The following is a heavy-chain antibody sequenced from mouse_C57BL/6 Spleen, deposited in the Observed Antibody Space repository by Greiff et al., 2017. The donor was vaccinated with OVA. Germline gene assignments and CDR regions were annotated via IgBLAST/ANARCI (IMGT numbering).Heavy chain of an antibody. J-gene: IGHJ1*03. V-gene: IGHV1-80*01. CDR3: AREDYSNHYWYFDV. CDR2: IYPGDGDT. Sequence: VQLQQSGAELVKPGASVKISCKASGYAFSSYWMNWVKQRPGKGLEWIGQIYPGDGDTNYNGKFKGKATLTADKSSSTAYMQLSSLTSEDSAVYFCAREDYSNHYWYFDVWGTGTTVTVSS. D-gene: IGHD2-5*01. CDR1: GYAFSSYW.